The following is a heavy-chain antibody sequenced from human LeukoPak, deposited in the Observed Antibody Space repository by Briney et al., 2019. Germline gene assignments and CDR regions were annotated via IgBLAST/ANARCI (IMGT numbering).Heavy chain of an antibody. Sequence: SETLSLTCAVYGGSFSGYYWSWIRQPPGKGLEWIGEINHSGSTNYNPSLKSRVTISVDTSKNQFSLKLSSVTAADTAVYYCARTDSGWEGNAFDIWGQGTMVTVSS. J-gene: IGHJ3*02. V-gene: IGHV4-34*01. D-gene: IGHD6-19*01. CDR3: ARTDSGWEGNAFDI. CDR1: GGSFSGYY. CDR2: INHSGST.